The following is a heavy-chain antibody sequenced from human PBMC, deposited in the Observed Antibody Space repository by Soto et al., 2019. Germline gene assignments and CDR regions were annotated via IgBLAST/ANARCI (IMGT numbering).Heavy chain of an antibody. D-gene: IGHD3-3*01. V-gene: IGHV3-30*18. J-gene: IGHJ4*02. CDR2: ISYDGSNK. CDR3: AKDRLIRFLDCVNY. Sequence: QVQLVESGGGVVQPGRSLRLSCAASGFTFSSYGMNWVRQAPGKGLEWVAIISYDGSNKYYADSVKGRFTISRDNSRNTLYLQMNSLRAEDTAVYYCAKDRLIRFLDCVNYWGQGTLVTVSS. CDR1: GFTFSSYG.